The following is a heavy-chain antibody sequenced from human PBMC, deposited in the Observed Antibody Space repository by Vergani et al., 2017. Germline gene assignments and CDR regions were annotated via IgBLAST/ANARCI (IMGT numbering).Heavy chain of an antibody. CDR2: ISWNSGSI. Sequence: EVQLVESGGGLVQPGRSLRLSCAASGFTFDDYAMHWVRQAPGKGLEWVSGISWNSGSIGYADSVKGRFTISRDNAKNSLYLQMNSLRAEDTAVYYCAKGDDLLRFLEWFPHYGMDVWGQGTTVTVSS. J-gene: IGHJ6*02. D-gene: IGHD3-3*01. CDR1: GFTFDDYA. CDR3: AKGDDLLRFLEWFPHYGMDV. V-gene: IGHV3-9*01.